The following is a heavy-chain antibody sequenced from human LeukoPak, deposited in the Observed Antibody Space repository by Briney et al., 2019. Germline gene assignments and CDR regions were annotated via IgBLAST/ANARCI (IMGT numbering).Heavy chain of an antibody. V-gene: IGHV3-23*01. Sequence: GGSLRLSCAVSGFTFSSYAMSWVRQAPGKGLEWVSAICGSGGRTYSAASVKGRFTISRDNSKNTLYLQMNSLRAEHTAVYSCAKPRGNSSGVGRYFDYWGQGTLVTVSS. D-gene: IGHD6-19*01. CDR3: AKPRGNSSGVGRYFDY. CDR2: ICGSGGRT. J-gene: IGHJ4*02. CDR1: GFTFSSYA.